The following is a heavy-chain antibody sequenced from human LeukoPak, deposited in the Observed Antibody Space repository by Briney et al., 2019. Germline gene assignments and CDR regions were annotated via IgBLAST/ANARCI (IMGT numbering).Heavy chain of an antibody. V-gene: IGHV4-59*01. Sequence: SETLSLTCTVSGGSITSYYWSWIRQPPGKGLEWIGYIYYSGSTNYNPSLKSRVTISVDTSKNQFSLKLSSVTAAETAVYYCAREGRYRYGYNEYHSYMDIWGKGTTVTVSS. CDR3: AREGRYRYGYNEYHSYMDI. CDR1: GGSITSYY. J-gene: IGHJ6*03. D-gene: IGHD5-24*01. CDR2: IYYSGST.